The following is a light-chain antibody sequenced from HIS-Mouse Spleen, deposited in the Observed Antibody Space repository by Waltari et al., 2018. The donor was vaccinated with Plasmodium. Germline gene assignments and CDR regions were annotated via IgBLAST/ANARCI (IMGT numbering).Light chain of an antibody. J-gene: IGLJ2*01. CDR1: SSDVGGYNY. V-gene: IGLV2-11*01. CDR3: CSYAGSYTWV. CDR2: DVS. Sequence: QSALTQPRSVSGSPGQSVTISCTGTSSDVGGYNYVSWYQQNPGKAPKLMSYDVSNRPSGVPDRFSGAKSGNTASLTISGLQAEDEADYYCCSYAGSYTWVFGGGTKLTVL.